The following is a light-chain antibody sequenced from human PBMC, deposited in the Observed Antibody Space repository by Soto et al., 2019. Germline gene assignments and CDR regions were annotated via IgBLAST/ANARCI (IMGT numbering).Light chain of an antibody. CDR1: SSDVGGYNY. Sequence: QSVLTQPRSVSGSPGQSVTISCTGTSSDVGGYNYVSWYQQHPGKAPKLMIYDVSKRPSGVPDRFSGSKSGNTASLTISGLQAEDEADYYCCSYAGSSSWVFGGGTKVTVL. CDR2: DVS. J-gene: IGLJ3*02. V-gene: IGLV2-11*01. CDR3: CSYAGSSSWV.